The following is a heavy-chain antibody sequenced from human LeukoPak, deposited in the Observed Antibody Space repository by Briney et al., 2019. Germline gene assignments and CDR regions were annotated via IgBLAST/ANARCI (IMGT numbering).Heavy chain of an antibody. CDR3: ARGVERYSYDY. D-gene: IGHD5-18*01. CDR1: GYPFYTYG. Sequence: GASVKVSCKASGYPFYTYGISWVRQAPGQGLEWMGGIIPIFGTANYAQKFQGRVTITADESTSTAYMELSSLRSEDTAVYYCARGVERYSYDYWGQGTLVTVSS. V-gene: IGHV1-69*13. J-gene: IGHJ4*02. CDR2: IIPIFGTA.